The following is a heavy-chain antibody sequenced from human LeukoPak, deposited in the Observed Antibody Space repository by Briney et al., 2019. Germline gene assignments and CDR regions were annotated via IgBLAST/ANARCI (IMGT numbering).Heavy chain of an antibody. D-gene: IGHD2-2*01. J-gene: IGHJ4*02. Sequence: GRSLRLSCAASGFTFSSYTMHWVRQAPGKGLEWVAVISYDGSNKYYADSVKGRFTISRDNSKNTLYLQMNSLRAEDTAVYYCARDRRIVIVPAALVGAFDYWGRGTLVTVSS. CDR2: ISYDGSNK. CDR3: ARDRRIVIVPAALVGAFDY. CDR1: GFTFSSYT. V-gene: IGHV3-30*04.